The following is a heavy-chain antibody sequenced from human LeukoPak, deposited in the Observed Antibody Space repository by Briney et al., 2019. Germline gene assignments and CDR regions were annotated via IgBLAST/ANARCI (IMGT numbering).Heavy chain of an antibody. J-gene: IGHJ6*03. CDR1: GYTFTGYY. CDR3: ARYTLWLHSSSDYYYYMDV. CDR2: INPNSGGT. D-gene: IGHD6-6*01. Sequence: ASVKVSCKASGYTFTGYYMHWVRQAPGQGLEWMGWINPNSGGTNYAQKFQGRVTMTRDTSISTAYMELSRLRSDDTAEYYCARYTLWLHSSSDYYYYMDVWGKGTTVTVSS. V-gene: IGHV1-2*02.